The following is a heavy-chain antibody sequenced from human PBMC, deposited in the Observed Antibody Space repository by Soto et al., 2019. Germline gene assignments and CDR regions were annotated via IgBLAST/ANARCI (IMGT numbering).Heavy chain of an antibody. V-gene: IGHV1-2*02. Sequence: QVQLVQSGAEVTKPGASVKASCKASGYTFTDYFIHWVRQAPGQGLEWIGWINPKSRGTTHAQKSPGRVTMSSDTSYTTAYMELRRLTSDHTAIDDCARVTLRAGNWFDAWGEGIVVTVAS. J-gene: IGHJ5*02. CDR1: GYTFTDYF. D-gene: IGHD5-18*01. CDR2: INPKSRGT. CDR3: ARVTLRAGNWFDA.